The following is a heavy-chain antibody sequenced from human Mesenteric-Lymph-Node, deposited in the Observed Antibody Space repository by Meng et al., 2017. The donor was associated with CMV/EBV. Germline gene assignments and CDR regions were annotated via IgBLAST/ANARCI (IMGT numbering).Heavy chain of an antibody. Sequence: GESLKISCAAFGFTFSSYGMPWVRQAPGKGLEWVSSISSSSSYIYYADSVKGRFTISRDNVKNSLYLQMDTLRDEDTAVYYCGRGNGYSLDPWGLGTLVTVSS. V-gene: IGHV3-21*01. CDR3: GRGNGYSLDP. CDR2: ISSSSSYI. J-gene: IGHJ5*02. D-gene: IGHD5-24*01. CDR1: GFTFSSYG.